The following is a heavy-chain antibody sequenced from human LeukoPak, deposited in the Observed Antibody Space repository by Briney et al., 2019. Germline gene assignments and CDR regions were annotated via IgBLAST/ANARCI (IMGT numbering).Heavy chain of an antibody. Sequence: SETLSLTCTVSGGSVSSGSYHWRWIRQHPGKGLEWIGYIYYSGSTYYNPSLKSRVTISVDTSKNQFSLKLSSVTAADTAVYYCARGRIAVAGLYYFDYWGQGTLVTVSS. D-gene: IGHD6-19*01. CDR3: ARGRIAVAGLYYFDY. CDR1: GGSVSSGSYH. J-gene: IGHJ4*02. V-gene: IGHV4-31*03. CDR2: IYYSGST.